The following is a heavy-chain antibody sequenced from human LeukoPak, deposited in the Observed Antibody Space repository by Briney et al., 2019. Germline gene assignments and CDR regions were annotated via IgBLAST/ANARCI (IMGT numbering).Heavy chain of an antibody. V-gene: IGHV1-8*03. CDR2: MNPNSGNT. CDR1: GYTFTSYD. CDR3: ATARGLNYYDSSGQTYNWFDP. Sequence: ASVKVSCKASGYTFTSYDINWVRQATGQGLEWMGWMNPNSGNTGYAQKFQGRVTITRNTSISTAYMELSSLRSEDTAVYYCATARGLNYYDSSGQTYNWFDPWGQGTLVTVSS. J-gene: IGHJ5*02. D-gene: IGHD3-22*01.